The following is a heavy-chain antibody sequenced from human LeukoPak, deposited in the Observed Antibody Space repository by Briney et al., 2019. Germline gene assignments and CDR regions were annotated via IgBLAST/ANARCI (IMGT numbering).Heavy chain of an antibody. D-gene: IGHD6-19*01. CDR3: AKSQSGWYSFDY. V-gene: IGHV3-7*02. CDR2: ISPDGSAN. Sequence: GGSLRLSCAASGFTFSTSWMSWVRQPPGRGLEWVANISPDGSANSCVDSVKGRFTISRDNAKNSLYLQMNSLRAEDTALYYCAKSQSGWYSFDYWGQGTLVTVSS. J-gene: IGHJ4*02. CDR1: GFTFSTSW.